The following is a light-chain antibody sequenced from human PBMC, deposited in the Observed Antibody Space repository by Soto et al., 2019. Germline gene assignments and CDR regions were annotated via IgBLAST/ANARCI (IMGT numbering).Light chain of an antibody. Sequence: HSVLTQPASVSGSPGQSITISCTGTISDVGSYNYVSWYQQYPGKAPKLMIYDVSTRPSGVSDRFSGSKSGNTASLTISGLRAEDEADYYCGSYTTSSNYVFGTGTKVT. CDR3: GSYTTSSNYV. CDR1: ISDVGSYNY. J-gene: IGLJ1*01. V-gene: IGLV2-14*03. CDR2: DVS.